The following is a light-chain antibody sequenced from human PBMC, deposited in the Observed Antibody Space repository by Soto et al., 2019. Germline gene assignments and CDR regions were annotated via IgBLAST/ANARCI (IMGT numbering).Light chain of an antibody. J-gene: IGKJ4*01. CDR3: QHLNNYPPLT. CDR1: QGISSY. CDR2: AAS. V-gene: IGKV1-9*01. Sequence: IQLTQSPSSLSASVGDRVTITCRASQGISSYLAWYQQKPGKAPKLLIYAASTLQSGVPSRFSGSGSGTDFTLTISSLQPGDVATYYCQHLNNYPPLTFGGGTKVEIK.